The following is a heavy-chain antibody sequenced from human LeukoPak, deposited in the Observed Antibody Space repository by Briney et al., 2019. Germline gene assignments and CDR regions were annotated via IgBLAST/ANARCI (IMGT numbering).Heavy chain of an antibody. CDR1: GGSISSSNYY. V-gene: IGHV4-39*07. D-gene: IGHD6-6*01. CDR3: ARVGYSSSIDY. J-gene: IGHJ4*02. CDR2: IYYSART. Sequence: TLXXTXTVSGGSISSSNYYWGWIRQPPGKGLECIGSIYYSARTYYNPSLKSRVTISVDTSKNQFSLKLSSVTAADTAVYYXARVGYSSSIDYWGQGTLVTVSS.